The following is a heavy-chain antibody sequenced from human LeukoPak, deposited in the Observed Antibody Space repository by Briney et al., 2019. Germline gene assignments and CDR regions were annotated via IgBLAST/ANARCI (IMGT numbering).Heavy chain of an antibody. D-gene: IGHD4-23*01. V-gene: IGHV4-31*03. Sequence: SQTLSLTCTVSGGSVSSAGYYWTWIRQHPGKGLEWIGYIYYSGSTYYNPSLKSRVTISVDTSKNQFSLKLSSVTAADTAVYYCARGRGDYGGNSQGYYFDYWGQGTLVTVSS. CDR1: GGSVSSAGYY. J-gene: IGHJ4*02. CDR2: IYYSGST. CDR3: ARGRGDYGGNSQGYYFDY.